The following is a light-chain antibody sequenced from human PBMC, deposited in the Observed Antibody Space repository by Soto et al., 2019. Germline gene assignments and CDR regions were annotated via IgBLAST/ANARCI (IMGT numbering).Light chain of an antibody. V-gene: IGKV4-1*01. J-gene: IGKJ1*01. CDR1: QSVLYSSNNKNY. CDR2: WAS. CDR3: QQYYATQWT. Sequence: DIVMTQSPDSLAVSLGERATINCKSSQSVLYSSNNKNYLAWYRQKPGQPPKLLIYWASTRESGVPDRFSGRGSGTDFTLASSSLQAEDAAFYYCQQYYATQWTVGQGTKVGIK.